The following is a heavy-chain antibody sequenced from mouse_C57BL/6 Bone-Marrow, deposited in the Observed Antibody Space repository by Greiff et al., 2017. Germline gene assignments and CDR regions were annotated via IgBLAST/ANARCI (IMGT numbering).Heavy chain of an antibody. J-gene: IGHJ3*01. Sequence: QVRVKQPGAELVKPGASVKVSCKASGYTFTSYWMHWVKQRPGQGLEWIGRIHPSDSDTNYNQKFKGKATLTVDKSSSTAYMQLSSLTSEDSAVYYCAIRALYYSIFAYWGQGTLVTVSA. CDR3: AIRALYYSIFAY. D-gene: IGHD2-5*01. V-gene: IGHV1-74*01. CDR2: IHPSDSDT. CDR1: GYTFTSYW.